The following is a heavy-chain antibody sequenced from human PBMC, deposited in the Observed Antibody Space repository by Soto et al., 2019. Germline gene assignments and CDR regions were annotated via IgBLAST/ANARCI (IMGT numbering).Heavy chain of an antibody. Sequence: QITLKESGPTLVKPTQTLTLTCTFSGFSLSTRGVGVGWIRQPPGKALECLAFIYCDDDNRYIPSLKSRLTITKDTSKTQVVLTMTNMDPVDTATYYCAHAGNYYGSGSWFDPWGQGTLVTVSS. CDR1: GFSLSTRGVG. J-gene: IGHJ5*02. CDR2: IYCDDDN. V-gene: IGHV2-5*02. D-gene: IGHD3-10*01. CDR3: AHAGNYYGSGSWFDP.